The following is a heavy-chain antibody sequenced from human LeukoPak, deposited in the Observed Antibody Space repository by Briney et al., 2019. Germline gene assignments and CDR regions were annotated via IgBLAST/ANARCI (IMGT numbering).Heavy chain of an antibody. V-gene: IGHV3-48*04. Sequence: PGGSLRLSCVASGFSFSRYSMNWVRQAPGKGLGWISYISGSGSAMYYADSVKGRFTISRDNAKDSLHLQMNSLGPEDTAVYYCARDPYSGNYGNYYYYYMDVWGKGTTVTISS. J-gene: IGHJ6*03. D-gene: IGHD1-26*01. CDR3: ARDPYSGNYGNYYYYYMDV. CDR1: GFSFSRYS. CDR2: ISGSGSAM.